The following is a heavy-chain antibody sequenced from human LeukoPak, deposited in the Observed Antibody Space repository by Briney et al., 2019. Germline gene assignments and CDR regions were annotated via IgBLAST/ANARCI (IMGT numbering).Heavy chain of an antibody. CDR3: AKDQTIFGVVKHDAFDI. V-gene: IGHV4-30-2*01. CDR1: GGSISSGGYS. Sequence: TSETLSLTCAVSGGSISSGGYSWSWIRQPPGKGLEWIGYIYHSGNTYYNPSLKSRVTISVDRSKNQFSLKLSSVTAEDTAVYYCAKDQTIFGVVKHDAFDIWGQGTMVTVSS. J-gene: IGHJ3*02. CDR2: IYHSGNT. D-gene: IGHD3-3*01.